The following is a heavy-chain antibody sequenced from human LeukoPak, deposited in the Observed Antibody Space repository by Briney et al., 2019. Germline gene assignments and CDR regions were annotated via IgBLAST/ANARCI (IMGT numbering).Heavy chain of an antibody. CDR1: GDSMSSYY. CDR2: IFYSGGT. CDR3: ARGAYSSWFDY. Sequence: PSETLSLTCTVSGDSMSSYYWSWIRQPPGRGLEWIGFIFYSGGTDYNPSLKSRVTMSVDTSKNQFSLKLSSVTAADTAVYYCARGAYSSWFDYWGQGTLVTVSS. J-gene: IGHJ4*02. D-gene: IGHD6-13*01. V-gene: IGHV4-59*12.